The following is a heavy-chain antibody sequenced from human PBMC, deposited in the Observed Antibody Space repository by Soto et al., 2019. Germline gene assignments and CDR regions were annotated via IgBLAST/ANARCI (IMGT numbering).Heavy chain of an antibody. CDR3: AKDYCSGGSCYPYNWFDP. Sequence: PGGSLRLSCAASGFTFSSYGMHWVRQAPGKGLEWVAVISGSGGSTYYADSVKGRFTISRDNSKNTLYLQMNSLRAEDTAVYYCAKDYCSGGSCYPYNWFDPWGQGTLVTVSS. V-gene: IGHV3-23*01. D-gene: IGHD2-15*01. CDR2: ISGSGGST. J-gene: IGHJ5*02. CDR1: GFTFSSYG.